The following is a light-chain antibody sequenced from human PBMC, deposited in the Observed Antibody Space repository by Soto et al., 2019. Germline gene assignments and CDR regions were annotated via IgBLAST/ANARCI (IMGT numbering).Light chain of an antibody. CDR2: EAS. CDR1: QSISTY. J-gene: IGKJ1*01. CDR3: QHYNSYSEA. Sequence: DIQMTQSPSSLSASVGDRVTITCRASQSISTYLNWYQQKPGKAPKLLIYEASSLQSVVPSRFGGSGSGTDFTLTISSLQPEDFATYYCQHYNSYSEAFGQGTKVDIK. V-gene: IGKV1-39*01.